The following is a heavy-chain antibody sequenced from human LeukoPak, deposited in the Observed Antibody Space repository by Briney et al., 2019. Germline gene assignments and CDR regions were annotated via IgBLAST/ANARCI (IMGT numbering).Heavy chain of an antibody. CDR1: GGSISSSNW. CDR3: ASCLSIPAAGWFDP. D-gene: IGHD6-13*01. J-gene: IGHJ5*02. Sequence: SETLSLTCAVSGGSISSSNWWSWVRQPPGKGLEWIGEIYHSGSTNYNPSLKSRVTISVDKSKNQFSLKLSSVTAADTAVYYCASCLSIPAAGWFDPWGQGTLVTVSS. V-gene: IGHV4-4*02. CDR2: IYHSGST.